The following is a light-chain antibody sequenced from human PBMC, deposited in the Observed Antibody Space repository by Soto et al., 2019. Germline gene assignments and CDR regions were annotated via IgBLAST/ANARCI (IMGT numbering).Light chain of an antibody. V-gene: IGKV3-20*01. Sequence: EIVLTQSPGTLSLSPGERATLSCRASQSVSSSYLAWFQQKPGQAPRLLIFGASNRDTGIPDRFSGSGSGTDFTLTISRLAPEDFAVYYCQQYGNSPVTFGQGTKVEIK. CDR2: GAS. J-gene: IGKJ1*01. CDR1: QSVSSSY. CDR3: QQYGNSPVT.